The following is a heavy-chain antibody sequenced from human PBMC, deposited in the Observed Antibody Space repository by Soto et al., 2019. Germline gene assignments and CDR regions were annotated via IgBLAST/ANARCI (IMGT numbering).Heavy chain of an antibody. Sequence: PGGSLRLSCAASGFTFSSYAMHWVRQAPGKGLEWVAVISYDGSNKYYADSVKGRFTISRDNSKNTLYLQMNSLRAEGTALYYCASGSSGWYDLYYFDYWGQGTLVTVSS. D-gene: IGHD6-19*01. CDR1: GFTFSSYA. V-gene: IGHV3-30-3*01. CDR3: ASGSSGWYDLYYFDY. CDR2: ISYDGSNK. J-gene: IGHJ4*02.